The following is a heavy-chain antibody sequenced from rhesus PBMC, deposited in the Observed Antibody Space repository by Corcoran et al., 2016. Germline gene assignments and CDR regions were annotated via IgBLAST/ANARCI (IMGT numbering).Heavy chain of an antibody. CDR1: GYSISSGYG. Sequence: QVQLQESGPGLVKPSETPSLTCAVSGYSISSGYGWSWIRQSPGKGLEWIAFISYSGSTSYNPSLKSRVTISRDTSKNQFSLNLNSVTAADTAVYYCVRDNNNYVYWYFDLWGPGTPITISS. J-gene: IGHJ2*01. CDR3: VRDNNNYVYWYFDL. D-gene: IGHD3-22*01. V-gene: IGHV4-122*02. CDR2: ISYSGST.